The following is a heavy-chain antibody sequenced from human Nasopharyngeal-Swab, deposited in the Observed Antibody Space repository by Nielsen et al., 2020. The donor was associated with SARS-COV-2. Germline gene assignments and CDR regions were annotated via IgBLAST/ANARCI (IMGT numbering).Heavy chain of an antibody. CDR1: GYTFTSYA. D-gene: IGHD2-2*01. J-gene: IGHJ6*02. CDR3: ARPLVPAALHYCYYGMDV. Sequence: ASVKVSCKASGYTFTSYAMHWVRQAPGQRLEWMGWINAGNGNTKYSQKFQGRVTITRDTSASTAYMELSSLRSEDTAVYYCARPLVPAALHYCYYGMDVWGQGTTVTVSS. CDR2: INAGNGNT. V-gene: IGHV1-3*01.